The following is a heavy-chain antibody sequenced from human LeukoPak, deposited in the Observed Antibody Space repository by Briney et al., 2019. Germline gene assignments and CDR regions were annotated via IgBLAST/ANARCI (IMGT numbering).Heavy chain of an antibody. V-gene: IGHV5-51*01. CDR1: GYSFSTYW. CDR3: ARLETLYYFDY. CDR2: IYPGDSDI. J-gene: IGHJ4*02. Sequence: GESLKISCKSSGYSFSTYWIGWVRQMPGKGLEWMGIIYPGDSDIRYSPSFQGQVTISADKSISTAYLQWSSLKASDTAMYYCARLETLYYFDYWGQGTLVTVSS.